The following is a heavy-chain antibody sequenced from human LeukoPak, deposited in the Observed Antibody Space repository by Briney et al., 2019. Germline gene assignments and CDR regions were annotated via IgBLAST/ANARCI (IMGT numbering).Heavy chain of an antibody. CDR2: IWYDGSNK. J-gene: IGHJ4*02. CDR1: GFTFSSYG. Sequence: GGSLRLSCAASGFTFSSYGMHWVRQAPGKGLEWVAVIWYDGSNKYHADSVKGRFTISRDNSKNTLYLQMNSLRAEDTAVYYCARDSNNYYDSSGYYYFPGIGFDYWGQGTLVTVSS. V-gene: IGHV3-33*01. D-gene: IGHD3-22*01. CDR3: ARDSNNYYDSSGYYYFPGIGFDY.